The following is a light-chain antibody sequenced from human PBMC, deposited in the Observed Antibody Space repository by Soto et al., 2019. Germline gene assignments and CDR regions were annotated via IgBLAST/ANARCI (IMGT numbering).Light chain of an antibody. CDR2: KVY. Sequence: QSVLTQPPSASGSPGQSVTISCTGTSSDVGGCKFVSWYQQYPGKDPKLIIYKVYKQPSGVPDRFPGSKSGNTASLTVSGLQAEDEADYYCTSCAGSNNPYVFGTGTKLTVL. J-gene: IGLJ1*01. CDR1: SSDVGGCKF. CDR3: TSCAGSNNPYV. V-gene: IGLV2-8*01.